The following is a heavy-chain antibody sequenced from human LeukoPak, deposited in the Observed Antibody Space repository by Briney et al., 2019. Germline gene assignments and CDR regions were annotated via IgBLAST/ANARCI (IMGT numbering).Heavy chain of an antibody. CDR3: ARRSDSFHFDY. V-gene: IGHV1-46*01. CDR2: INPGGGST. J-gene: IGHJ4*02. Sequence: GASVKVSCKAAGYALTNYYMHWVRQAPGQGLEWMGIINPGGGSTRYAQKFQGRVTMTTDTSMSTVYMDLSSLSSEDTAVYYCARRSDSFHFDYWGQGTLVTVSS. D-gene: IGHD3-16*02. CDR1: GYALTNYY.